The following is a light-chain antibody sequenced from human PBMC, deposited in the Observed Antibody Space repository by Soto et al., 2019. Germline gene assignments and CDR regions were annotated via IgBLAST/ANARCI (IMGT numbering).Light chain of an antibody. V-gene: IGKV3-15*01. CDR3: QQYNNWPIFA. CDR1: PGVSSN. CDR2: GAS. Sequence: EILLPQAPATPSVSPGERDTLSCRASPGVSSNLAWNQQNPGQAPGLLSYGASTRATGLPSRFSGSGSGTEFALTIGSLPSEDLAVYYRQQYNNWPIFAFCHGTKLEIK. J-gene: IGKJ2*01.